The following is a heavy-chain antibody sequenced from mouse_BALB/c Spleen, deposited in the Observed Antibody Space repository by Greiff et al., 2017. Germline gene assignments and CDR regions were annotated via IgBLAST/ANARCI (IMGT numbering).Heavy chain of an antibody. J-gene: IGHJ1*01. CDR2: IWTGGGT. V-gene: IGHV2-9-2*01. CDR3: VRESSYWYFDV. CDR1: GFSLTSYD. Sequence: VQLVESGPGLVAPSQSLSITCTVSGFSLTSYDISWIRQPPGKGLEWLGVIWTGGGTNYNSAFMSRLSISKDNSKSQVFLKMNSLQTDDTAIYYCVRESSYWYFDVWGAGTTVTVSS.